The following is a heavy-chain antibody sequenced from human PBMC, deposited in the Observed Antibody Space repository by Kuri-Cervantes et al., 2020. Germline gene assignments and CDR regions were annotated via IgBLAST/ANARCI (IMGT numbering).Heavy chain of an antibody. CDR3: ARDKEEFGYYYYYGMDV. CDR2: ISAYNGNT. J-gene: IGHJ6*02. D-gene: IGHD3-10*01. V-gene: IGHV1-18*01. CDR1: GYTFTSYG. Sequence: SVKVSCKASGYTFTSYGISWVRQAPGQGLEWMGWISAYNGNTNYAQKLQGRVTMTRDTSTSTVYMELSSLRSEDTAVYYCARDKEEFGYYYYYGMDVWGQGTTVTVSS.